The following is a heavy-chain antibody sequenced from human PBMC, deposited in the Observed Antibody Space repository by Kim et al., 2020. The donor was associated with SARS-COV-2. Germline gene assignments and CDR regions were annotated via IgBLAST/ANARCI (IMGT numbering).Heavy chain of an antibody. J-gene: IGHJ4*02. Sequence: DYAAPVKGRFTISRNDSKNTLYLQMNSLKTEDTAVYYCTTDLELGEYFDYWGQGTLVTVSS. V-gene: IGHV3-15*01. D-gene: IGHD1-7*01. CDR3: TTDLELGEYFDY.